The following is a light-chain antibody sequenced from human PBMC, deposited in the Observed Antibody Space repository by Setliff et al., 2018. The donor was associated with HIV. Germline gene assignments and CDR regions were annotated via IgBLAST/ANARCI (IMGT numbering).Light chain of an antibody. V-gene: IGLV2-11*02. CDR2: DVN. CDR1: SSDVGGYNY. J-gene: IGLJ1*01. CDR3: CSYADSYTSLYV. Sequence: QSALAQTASVSGSPGQSITISCTGTSSDVGGYNYVSWYQQNPGKAPKLMIYDVNKRPSGVPDRFSGSKSGNTASLTISGLQAEDEADYYCCSYADSYTSLYVFGTGTKVTV.